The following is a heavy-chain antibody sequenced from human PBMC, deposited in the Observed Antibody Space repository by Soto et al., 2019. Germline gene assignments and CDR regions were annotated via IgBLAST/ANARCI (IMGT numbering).Heavy chain of an antibody. CDR1: GFTFSSYG. J-gene: IGHJ4*01. CDR3: AKDRYSGTYPTDFDY. V-gene: IGHV3-30*18. CDR2: ISYDGGNE. D-gene: IGHD1-26*01. Sequence: QVQLVQSGGGVVQPGRYLRLSCAGSGFTFSSYGMPWVRQAPGKGLEWVALISYDGGNEKYTESVKDRFTISRDDSHNVAYLQMSSLRTEDTAMYYCAKDRYSGTYPTDFDYWGHGSLVTVSS.